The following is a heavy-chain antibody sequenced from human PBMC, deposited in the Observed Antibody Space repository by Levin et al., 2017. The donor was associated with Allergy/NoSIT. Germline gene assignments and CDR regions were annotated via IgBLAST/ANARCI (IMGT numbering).Heavy chain of an antibody. Sequence: SETLSLTCTVSGGSISSYYWSWIRQPPGKGLEWIGYIYYSGSTNYNPSLKSRVTISVDTSKNQFSLKLSSVAAADTAVYYGAGEYSCSWGRDVWFDPWCQGTLVTVAS. CDR1: GGSISSYY. V-gene: IGHV4-59*01. J-gene: IGHJ5*02. D-gene: IGHD6-13*01. CDR3: AGEYSCSWGRDVWFDP. CDR2: IYYSGST.